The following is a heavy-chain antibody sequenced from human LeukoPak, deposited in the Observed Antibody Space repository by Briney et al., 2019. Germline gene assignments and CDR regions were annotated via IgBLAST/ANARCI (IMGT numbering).Heavy chain of an antibody. D-gene: IGHD3-22*01. CDR1: GFTFSSYA. Sequence: PGGSLRLSCAASGFTFSSYAMSWVRQAPGKGLEWVSAISGSGGSTYYADSVKGRFTISRDNSKNTLYLQMNSPRAEDTAVYYCAKDGYYYDSSGENFDYWGQGTLVTVSS. J-gene: IGHJ4*02. CDR2: ISGSGGST. V-gene: IGHV3-23*01. CDR3: AKDGYYYDSSGENFDY.